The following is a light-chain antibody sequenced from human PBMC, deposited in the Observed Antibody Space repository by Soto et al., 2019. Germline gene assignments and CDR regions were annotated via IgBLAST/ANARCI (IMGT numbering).Light chain of an antibody. V-gene: IGLV2-8*01. CDR2: QVS. CDR3: SSYAGGNNLV. J-gene: IGLJ3*02. CDR1: SSDVGGSNY. Sequence: QSALTQPPSASESPGQSVTISCTGTSSDVGGSNYVSWYQQHPGKAPKLMIYQVSKRPSGVPDRFSGSKSGNTASLTVSGLQAEDEADYYCSSYAGGNNLVFGGGTKLTVL.